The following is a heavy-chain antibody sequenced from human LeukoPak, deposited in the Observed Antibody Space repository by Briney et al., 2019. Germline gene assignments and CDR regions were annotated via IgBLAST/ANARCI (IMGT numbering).Heavy chain of an antibody. D-gene: IGHD3-10*01. CDR3: AKDASYYYGSGRGPFDY. CDR2: ISGSGGST. CDR1: GFTFSSYA. Sequence: PGGPLRLSCAASGFTFSSYAMSWVRQAPGKGLEWVSAISGSGGSTYYADSVKGRFTISRDNSKNTLYLQMNSLRAEDTAVYYCAKDASYYYGSGRGPFDYWGQGTLVTVSS. J-gene: IGHJ4*02. V-gene: IGHV3-23*01.